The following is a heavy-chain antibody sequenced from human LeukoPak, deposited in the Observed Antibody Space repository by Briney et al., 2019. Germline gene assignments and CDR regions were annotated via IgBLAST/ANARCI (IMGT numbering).Heavy chain of an antibody. Sequence: GASVKVSCKASGGTFSSYAISWVRQAPGQGLEWMGKIIPILGIANYAQKFQGRVTMTTDTSTSTAHLEMRSLRPDDTAVYYCARETIEAFDVWGQGTMVTVSS. D-gene: IGHD4/OR15-4a*01. V-gene: IGHV1-69*04. CDR1: GGTFSSYA. CDR3: ARETIEAFDV. J-gene: IGHJ3*01. CDR2: IIPILGIA.